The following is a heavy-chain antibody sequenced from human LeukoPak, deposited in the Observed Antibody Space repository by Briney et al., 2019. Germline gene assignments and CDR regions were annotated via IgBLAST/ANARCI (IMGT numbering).Heavy chain of an antibody. CDR3: ARVYRNGYYSYMDV. Sequence: ASVKVSCKAFGHSLTSYSMHWVRQAPGQGLEWMGIINPSGGSTSYAQKFQGRVTMTRDTSTSTVYMEVTSLRSEDTAVFYCARVYRNGYYSYMDVWGKGTTVTISS. V-gene: IGHV1-46*01. CDR2: INPSGGST. D-gene: IGHD5-18*01. CDR1: GHSLTSYS. J-gene: IGHJ6*03.